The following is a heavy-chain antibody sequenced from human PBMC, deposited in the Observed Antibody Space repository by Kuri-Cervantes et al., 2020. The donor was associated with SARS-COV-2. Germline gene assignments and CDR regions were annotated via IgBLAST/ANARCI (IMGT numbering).Heavy chain of an antibody. D-gene: IGHD3-22*01. J-gene: IGHJ4*02. Sequence: LSLTCAASGFTFSSYSMNWVRQAPGKGLEWVSSISSSSSYIYYADSVKGRFTISGDNAKNSLYLQMNSLRAEDTAVYYCARGITMIVVVTPFDYWGQGTLVTVSS. CDR1: GFTFSSYS. CDR2: ISSSSSYI. V-gene: IGHV3-21*01. CDR3: ARGITMIVVVTPFDY.